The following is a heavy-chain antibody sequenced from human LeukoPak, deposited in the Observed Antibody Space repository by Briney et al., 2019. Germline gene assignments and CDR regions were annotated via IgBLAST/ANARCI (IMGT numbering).Heavy chain of an antibody. V-gene: IGHV4-34*01. D-gene: IGHD2-2*01. J-gene: IGHJ6*02. CDR2: INHSGST. CDR1: GGSFSGYY. CDR3: ARGRDRGVVPAAYYCYGMDV. Sequence: SETLSLTCAVYGGSFSGYYWSWIRQPPGKGLEWLGEINHSGSTNYNPSLKSRVTISVDTSKNQFSLKLSSVTAADTAVYYCARGRDRGVVPAAYYCYGMDVWGQGTTVTVSS.